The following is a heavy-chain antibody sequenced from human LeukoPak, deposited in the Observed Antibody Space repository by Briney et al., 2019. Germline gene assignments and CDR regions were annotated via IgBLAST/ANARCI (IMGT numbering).Heavy chain of an antibody. J-gene: IGHJ4*02. D-gene: IGHD1-26*01. CDR1: GLTVSSNY. V-gene: IGHV3-66*01. CDR2: IYSGGST. CDR3: ARTAVGASDFDF. Sequence: GGSLRLSCAASGLTVSSNYMSWVRQAPGKGLEWVSVIYSGGSTNYADSVNGRFTISRDSSKNTLYLQMNSPRAEDTAVYYCARTAVGASDFDFWSQGTLVTVSS.